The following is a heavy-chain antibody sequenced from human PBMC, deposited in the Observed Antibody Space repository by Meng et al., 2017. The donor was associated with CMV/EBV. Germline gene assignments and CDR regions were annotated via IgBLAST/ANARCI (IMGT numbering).Heavy chain of an antibody. D-gene: IGHD3-22*01. CDR1: GGSFSGYY. CDR3: ARTMIVSPGSLDY. V-gene: IGHV4-34*01. Sequence: SETLSLTCVVYGGSFSGYYWSWIRQLPGKGLEWIGEINHSGSTNYNPSLKGRVTILVDTSMKQFSLKLNSVTAADTAVYFCARTMIVSPGSLDYWGQGTLVTVSS. J-gene: IGHJ4*02. CDR2: INHSGST.